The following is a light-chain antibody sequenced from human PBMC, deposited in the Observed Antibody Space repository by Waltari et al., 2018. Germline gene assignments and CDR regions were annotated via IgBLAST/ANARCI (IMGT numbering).Light chain of an antibody. Sequence: EIQMTQSPSTLSASVGDRVTITCRASQSISSWLAWYQQKPGKAPKVLIYKASSLESGVPSRFSGSGSGTEFTLTISSLQPDDFATYYCQQYNSYSGTFGQGTKVEIK. CDR3: QQYNSYSGT. V-gene: IGKV1-5*03. J-gene: IGKJ1*01. CDR2: KAS. CDR1: QSISSW.